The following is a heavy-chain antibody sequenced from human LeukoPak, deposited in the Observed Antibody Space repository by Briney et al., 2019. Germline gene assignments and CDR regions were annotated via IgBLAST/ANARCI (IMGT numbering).Heavy chain of an antibody. V-gene: IGHV3-53*01. D-gene: IGHD3-22*01. Sequence: GGSLRLSCAASGFSVSNYYMSWVRQAPGKGLEWVSVIHSGGNTYYTDSVKGRFTISRDNPKNTVFLQTGSLRGEDTAVYYCARCYYDGSGFYYYFDYWGQGTLVTVSS. CDR2: IHSGGNT. CDR1: GFSVSNYY. CDR3: ARCYYDGSGFYYYFDY. J-gene: IGHJ4*02.